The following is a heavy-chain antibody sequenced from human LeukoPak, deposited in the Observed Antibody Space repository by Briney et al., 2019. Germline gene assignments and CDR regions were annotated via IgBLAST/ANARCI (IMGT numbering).Heavy chain of an antibody. CDR3: ARDGTGFDY. D-gene: IGHD2-8*02. V-gene: IGHV3-7*01. CDR2: VEQDGIET. Sequence: PGGSLRLSCVASGFTFSRDWMSWVRQAPGKGLEWVASVEQDGIETQYVDSVKGRFTISRDNAKNSVYLQMNSLRVEDTAVYYCARDGTGFDYWGQGTLVTVSS. J-gene: IGHJ4*02. CDR1: GFTFSRDW.